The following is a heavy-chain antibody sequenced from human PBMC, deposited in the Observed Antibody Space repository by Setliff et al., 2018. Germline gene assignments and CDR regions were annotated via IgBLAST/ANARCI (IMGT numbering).Heavy chain of an antibody. J-gene: IGHJ4*02. Sequence: PSETLSLTCTVSGGSISSSSYYWGWIRQPPGKGLEWIGSIYYSGSTYYNPSLKSRVAISVDTSKNQFSLKLSSVTAADTAVYYCARDSMAGVDYWGQGTLVTVSS. V-gene: IGHV4-39*07. CDR2: IYYSGST. CDR3: ARDSMAGVDY. D-gene: IGHD2-2*01. CDR1: GGSISSSSYY.